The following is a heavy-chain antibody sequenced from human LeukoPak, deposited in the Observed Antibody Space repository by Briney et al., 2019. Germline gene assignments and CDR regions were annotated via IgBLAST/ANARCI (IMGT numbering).Heavy chain of an antibody. CDR2: VYYSGST. J-gene: IGHJ4*02. D-gene: IGHD3-10*01. Sequence: SETLSLTCTVSGGSISSYYWSWIRQPPGKGLEWIGYVYYSGSTNYNPSLKSRVTISIDTSRAQFSLKLSSVTAADTAVYYCARSELLWFGGVNSGFDYWGQGTLVTVSS. CDR1: GGSISSYY. CDR3: ARSELLWFGGVNSGFDY. V-gene: IGHV4-59*01.